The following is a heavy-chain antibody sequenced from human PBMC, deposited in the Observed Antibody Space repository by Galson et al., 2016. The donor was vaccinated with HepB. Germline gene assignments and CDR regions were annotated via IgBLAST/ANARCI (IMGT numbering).Heavy chain of an antibody. Sequence: SLRLSCAASDSTFSRYAMHWVRQSPDKGLEWVAVITFDGSNKYYADSMKGRFSISRDNSKNTLYLEMNSLRAEDAAVYYCAKISLVGYNSGWGGSFDIWGQGTLATVSS. CDR3: AKISLVGYNSGWGGSFDI. J-gene: IGHJ1*01. CDR1: DSTFSRYA. D-gene: IGHD6-19*01. V-gene: IGHV3-30-3*02. CDR2: ITFDGSNK.